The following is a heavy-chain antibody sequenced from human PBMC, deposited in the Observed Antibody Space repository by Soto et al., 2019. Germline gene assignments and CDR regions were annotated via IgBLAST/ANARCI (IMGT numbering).Heavy chain of an antibody. D-gene: IGHD5-12*01. CDR3: ARDLGSGYDPGDY. CDR1: GGTFNSYV. V-gene: IGHV1-69*12. J-gene: IGHJ4*02. Sequence: QVQLVQSGAEVKKPGSSVKVSCKASGGTFNSYVFNWVRQAPGQGLEWMGGIISIFGTPNYGQKFQGRVTITADESTSTGFMVLSSLTSEDTAIYYCARDLGSGYDPGDYWGQGTLVTVSS. CDR2: IISIFGTP.